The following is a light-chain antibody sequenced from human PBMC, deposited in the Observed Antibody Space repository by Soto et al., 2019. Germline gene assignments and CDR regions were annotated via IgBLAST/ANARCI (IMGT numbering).Light chain of an antibody. CDR1: QSVSSSY. V-gene: IGKV3-20*01. J-gene: IGKJ5*01. Sequence: EIVLTQSPGTLSFSPGERATLSFSSSQSVSSSYLAWYQQKPGQAPRLLIYGASSRATGIPDRFSGSGSGTDFTLTISRLEPEDFAVYYCQQYGSSRITFGQGTRLEIK. CDR3: QQYGSSRIT. CDR2: GAS.